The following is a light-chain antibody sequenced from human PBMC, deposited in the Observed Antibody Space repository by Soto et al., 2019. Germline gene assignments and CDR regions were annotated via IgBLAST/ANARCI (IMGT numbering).Light chain of an antibody. CDR3: EQYGSAPLT. J-gene: IGKJ4*01. Sequence: GWMSSARTLSLSAEEVATLSRSASLSVSSSYLAWYQHKPGQAPRIRLHGAASRATVIADRISGSESGTAFNLTIRTLQPDYFALDYCEQYGSAPLTNDGGTKVDIK. CDR2: GAA. V-gene: IGKV3-20*01. CDR1: LSVSSSY.